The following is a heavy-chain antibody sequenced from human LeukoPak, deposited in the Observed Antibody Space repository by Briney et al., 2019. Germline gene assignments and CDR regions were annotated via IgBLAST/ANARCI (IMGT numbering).Heavy chain of an antibody. J-gene: IGHJ4*02. Sequence: SETLSLTCTVSGGSISSYYWSWIRQPPGKGLEWIGYIYYSGSTYYNPSLKSRVTISVDTSKNQFSLKLSSVTAADTAVYYCAIAGYSYGTALFDYWGQGTLVTVSS. D-gene: IGHD5-18*01. CDR1: GGSISSYY. CDR2: IYYSGST. CDR3: AIAGYSYGTALFDY. V-gene: IGHV4-59*04.